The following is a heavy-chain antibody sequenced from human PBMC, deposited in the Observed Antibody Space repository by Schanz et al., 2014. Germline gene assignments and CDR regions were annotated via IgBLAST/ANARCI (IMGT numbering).Heavy chain of an antibody. CDR1: GFTFSNYG. D-gene: IGHD3-3*01. Sequence: EVQVVESGGDLVQPGGSLRLSCAASGFTFSNYGMSWVRQAPGKGLEWISYISSTSSSKDYADSVKGRFSISRDNAKNSLYLQMNSLRDEDTAVYYCAKDGEIWSGYPEYFDSWGQGTLVTVSS. V-gene: IGHV3-48*02. CDR3: AKDGEIWSGYPEYFDS. J-gene: IGHJ4*02. CDR2: ISSTSSSK.